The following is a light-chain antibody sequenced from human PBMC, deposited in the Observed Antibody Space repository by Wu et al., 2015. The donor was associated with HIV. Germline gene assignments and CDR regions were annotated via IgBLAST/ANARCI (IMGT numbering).Light chain of an antibody. J-gene: IGKJ1*01. CDR3: QQYNNWPPTWT. CDR2: GAS. CDR1: QSVTRK. V-gene: IGKV3-15*01. Sequence: EIVMTQSPAALSVSPGERATLSCRASQSVTRKIAWYQQKPGQPPRLLIYGASTRATGIPARFSGSGSGTEFTLTISSIQSEDFAVYHCQQYNNWPPTWTFGQGTKVEXK.